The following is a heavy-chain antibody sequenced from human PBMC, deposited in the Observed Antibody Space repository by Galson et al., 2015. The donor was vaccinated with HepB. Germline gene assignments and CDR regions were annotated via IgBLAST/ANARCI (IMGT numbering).Heavy chain of an antibody. CDR3: ARWSAAGLN. V-gene: IGHV4-59*12. Sequence: SETLSLTCTVSGDSISSNYWTWIRQPPGKGLEWIGYIYHSGSTKNNPSLRSRVTTSIDTTKNQFSLKLSSVTAAGTAVYYCARWSAAGLNWGQGTLVTVSS. D-gene: IGHD6-13*01. CDR1: GDSISSNY. J-gene: IGHJ4*02. CDR2: IYHSGST.